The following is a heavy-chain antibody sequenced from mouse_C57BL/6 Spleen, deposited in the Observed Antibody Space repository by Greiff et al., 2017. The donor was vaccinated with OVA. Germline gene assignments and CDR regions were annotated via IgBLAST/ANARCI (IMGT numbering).Heavy chain of an antibody. CDR2: INPSNGGT. CDR1: GYTFTSYW. J-gene: IGHJ1*03. Sequence: QVQLQQSGTELVKPGASVKLSCKASGYTFTSYWMHWVKQRPGQGLEWIGNINPSNGGTNYNEKFKSKATLTVDKSSSTAYMQLRSLTSADSAVYYCARWYYGSSYWDFDVWGTGTTVTVSS. V-gene: IGHV1-53*01. CDR3: ARWYYGSSYWDFDV. D-gene: IGHD1-1*01.